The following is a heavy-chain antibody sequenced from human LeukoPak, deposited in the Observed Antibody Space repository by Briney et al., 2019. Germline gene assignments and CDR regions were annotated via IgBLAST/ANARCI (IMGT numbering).Heavy chain of an antibody. CDR1: GGTFSSYA. Sequence: ASVKVSCKASGGTFSSYAISWVRQAPGQGLEWMGRIIPILGIANYAQKFQGRVTITADKSTSTAYMELSSLRSEDTAVYYCARGAAGQGPDYWGQGTLVTVSS. J-gene: IGHJ4*02. D-gene: IGHD6-13*01. V-gene: IGHV1-69*04. CDR3: ARGAAGQGPDY. CDR2: IIPILGIA.